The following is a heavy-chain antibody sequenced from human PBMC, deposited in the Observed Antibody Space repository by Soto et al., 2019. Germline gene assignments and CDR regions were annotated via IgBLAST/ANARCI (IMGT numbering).Heavy chain of an antibody. Sequence: QLQLQESGPGLVKPSETLSLTCTVSGGSISSSSYYWGWIRQPPGKGLEWIGSIYYSGSTYYNPSLKSRVTISVDTSKNQFSLXXXXXXXXXXXXXXXXXXXXXXXXXXXXXGQGTLVTVSS. CDR3: XXXXXXXXXXXXX. CDR2: IYYSGST. J-gene: IGHJ4*02. CDR1: GGSISSSSYY. V-gene: IGHV4-39*01.